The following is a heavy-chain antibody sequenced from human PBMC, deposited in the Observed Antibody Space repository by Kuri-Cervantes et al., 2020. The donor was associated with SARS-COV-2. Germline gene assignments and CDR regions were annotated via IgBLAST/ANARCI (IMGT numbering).Heavy chain of an antibody. CDR3: AKVFVEILGYCSGGSCYFDY. V-gene: IGHV3-9*01. CDR1: GFTFDDYA. J-gene: IGHJ4*02. Sequence: SLKISCAASGFTFDDYAMHWVRQAPGKGLEWVSGISWNSGSIGYADSVKGRFTISRDNSKNTLYLQMNSLRAEDTAVYYCAKVFVEILGYCSGGSCYFDYWGQGTLVTVSS. D-gene: IGHD2-15*01. CDR2: ISWNSGSI.